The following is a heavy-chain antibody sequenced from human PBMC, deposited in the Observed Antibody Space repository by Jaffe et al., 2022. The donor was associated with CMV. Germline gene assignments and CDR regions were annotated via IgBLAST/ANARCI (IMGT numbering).Heavy chain of an antibody. CDR3: ARGDPHSGYRNWFDP. J-gene: IGHJ5*02. D-gene: IGHD5-12*01. V-gene: IGHV1-2*02. Sequence: QVQLVQSGAEVKKPGASVKVSCKASGYTFTGYYMHWVRQAPGQGLEWMGWINPNSGGTNYAQKFQGRVTMTRDTSISTAYMELSRLRSDDTAVYYCARGDPHSGYRNWFDPWGQGTLVTVSS. CDR1: GYTFTGYY. CDR2: INPNSGGT.